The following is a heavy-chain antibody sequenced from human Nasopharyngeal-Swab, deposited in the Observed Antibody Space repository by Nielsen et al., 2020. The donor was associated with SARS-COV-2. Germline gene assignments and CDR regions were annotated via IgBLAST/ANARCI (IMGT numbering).Heavy chain of an antibody. V-gene: IGHV3-21*01. Sequence: GGPLRLSCAASGFTFSSYSMNWVRQAPGKGLEWVSSISSSSSYIHYADSVKGRFTISRDNAKNSLYLQMNSLRAEDTAVYYCARVRRLAGHDAFDIWGQGTMVTVSS. CDR3: ARVRRLAGHDAFDI. CDR1: GFTFSSYS. J-gene: IGHJ3*02. D-gene: IGHD6-19*01. CDR2: ISSSSSYI.